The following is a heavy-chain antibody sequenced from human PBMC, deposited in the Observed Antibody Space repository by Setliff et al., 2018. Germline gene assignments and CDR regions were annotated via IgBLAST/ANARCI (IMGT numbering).Heavy chain of an antibody. Sequence: PSETLSLTCAVSGGSISSSNWWSWVRQAPGKGLEWIGSMYHSGSTYYNPSLKSRVTISVDTSKNQFSLKLSSVTASDTAVYYCARQLCSSGYCYATTFDYWGQGTLVTVSS. CDR2: MYHSGST. CDR1: GGSISSSNW. D-gene: IGHD3-22*01. J-gene: IGHJ4*02. V-gene: IGHV4-4*02. CDR3: ARQLCSSGYCYATTFDY.